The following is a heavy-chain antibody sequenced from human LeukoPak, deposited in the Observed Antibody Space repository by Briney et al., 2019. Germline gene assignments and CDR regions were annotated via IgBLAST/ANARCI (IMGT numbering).Heavy chain of an antibody. V-gene: IGHV1-2*02. D-gene: IGHD3-22*01. CDR3: ARDYYDSSGYYHAFDI. Sequence: ASVKVSCKASGYTFTGYYMHWVRQAPGQGLEWMGWINPNSGGTNYAQKFQGRVTITADKSTSTAYMELSSLRSEDTAVYYCARDYYDSSGYYHAFDIWGQGTMVTVSS. J-gene: IGHJ3*02. CDR2: INPNSGGT. CDR1: GYTFTGYY.